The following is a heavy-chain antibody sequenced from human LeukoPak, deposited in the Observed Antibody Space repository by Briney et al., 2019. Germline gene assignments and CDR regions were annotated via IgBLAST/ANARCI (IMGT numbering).Heavy chain of an antibody. Sequence: KPGGSLRLSCAASGFTFSSYSMNWVRQAPGKGLEWVSSISSSSNYIYYADSVKGRFTISRDNVENSLYLQMNSLRAEDTAVYYCARRSPNYYFDYWGQGTLVTVSS. CDR1: GFTFSSYS. CDR2: ISSSSNYI. J-gene: IGHJ4*02. CDR3: ARRSPNYYFDY. V-gene: IGHV3-21*01.